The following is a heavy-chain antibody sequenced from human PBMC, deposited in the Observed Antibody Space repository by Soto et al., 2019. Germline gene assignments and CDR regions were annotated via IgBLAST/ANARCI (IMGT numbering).Heavy chain of an antibody. Sequence: GGSLRLSCAASGLTFSSYAMSWVRQAPGKGLEWVSAISGSGGSTYYADSVKGRFTISRDNSKNTLYLQMNSLRAEDTAVYYCAKKVIPAAMGYYYGMDVWGQGTTVTVSS. V-gene: IGHV3-23*01. CDR2: ISGSGGST. CDR3: AKKVIPAAMGYYYGMDV. J-gene: IGHJ6*02. D-gene: IGHD2-2*01. CDR1: GLTFSSYA.